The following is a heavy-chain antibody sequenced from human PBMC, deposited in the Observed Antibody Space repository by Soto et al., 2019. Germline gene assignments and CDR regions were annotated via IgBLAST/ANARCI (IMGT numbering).Heavy chain of an antibody. CDR3: ARDHGFGGYDY. V-gene: IGHV3-53*02. CDR1: GFTVRSTY. J-gene: IGHJ4*02. Sequence: DVQLVETGGGFIQPGGSLRLSCAASGFTVRSTYMSWVRQAPGKGLEWVSTISTGGVTYHADSVEGRFSISRDNSKNTLYLKMNSLRDEDTAVYYCARDHGFGGYDYRGQGTLVTVSS. CDR2: ISTGGVT. D-gene: IGHD5-12*01.